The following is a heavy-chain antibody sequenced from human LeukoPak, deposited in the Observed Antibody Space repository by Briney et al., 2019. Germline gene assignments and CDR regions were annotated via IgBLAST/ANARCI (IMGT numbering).Heavy chain of an antibody. CDR1: GYTFTSYD. CDR3: ARDQNLTSGGPTPGDY. D-gene: IGHD2-15*01. J-gene: IGHJ4*02. Sequence: GASVKVSCKASGYTFTSYDINWVRQATGQGLEWMGWMNPNSGNTGYAQKFQGRVAITRNTSISTAYMELSSLRSEDTAVYYCARDQNLTSGGPTPGDYWGQGTLVTVSS. CDR2: MNPNSGNT. V-gene: IGHV1-8*03.